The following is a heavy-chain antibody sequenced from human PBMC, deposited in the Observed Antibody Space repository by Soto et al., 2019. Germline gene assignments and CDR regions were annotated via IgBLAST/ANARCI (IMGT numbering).Heavy chain of an antibody. Sequence: GGSLRLSCAASGFTFTSYAMGWFRQAPGKGLEWVSVISSGGSTYYADSVRGRFTISRDNSKDTLSLQMNSLRAEDTAVYYCAKRRGAGGHFDYWGQGALVTVSS. CDR3: AKRRGAGGHFDY. CDR2: ISSGGST. D-gene: IGHD2-15*01. V-gene: IGHV3-23*01. CDR1: GFTFTSYA. J-gene: IGHJ4*02.